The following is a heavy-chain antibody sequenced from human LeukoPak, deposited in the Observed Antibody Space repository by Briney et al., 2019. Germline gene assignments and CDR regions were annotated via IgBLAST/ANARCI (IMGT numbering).Heavy chain of an antibody. Sequence: TGESLKISCRGSGYSFTTYWIGWVRQMPGKGLEWMGIIYPGDSDTRYSPSFQGQVTISADKSISTAYLQWSSLKASDTAMYYCARRLGYCSGGSCYVAFDIWGQGTMVTVSS. CDR1: GYSFTTYW. V-gene: IGHV5-51*01. D-gene: IGHD2-15*01. CDR2: IYPGDSDT. CDR3: ARRLGYCSGGSCYVAFDI. J-gene: IGHJ3*02.